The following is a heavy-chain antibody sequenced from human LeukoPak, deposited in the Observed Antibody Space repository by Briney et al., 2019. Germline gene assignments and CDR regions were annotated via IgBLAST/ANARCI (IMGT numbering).Heavy chain of an antibody. CDR2: LSGNDGSTDGST. Sequence: PGGSLRLSCAASGFSFSNYAMSWVRQAPGKGLEWVSGLSGNDGSTDGSTYYADSVRGRFTISRDNSKNTLYLQMNSLRAEDTAIYYCAKGLRGERLADFDYWGQGTLVTVSS. J-gene: IGHJ4*02. CDR3: AKGLRGERLADFDY. V-gene: IGHV3-23*01. CDR1: GFSFSNYA. D-gene: IGHD3-10*01.